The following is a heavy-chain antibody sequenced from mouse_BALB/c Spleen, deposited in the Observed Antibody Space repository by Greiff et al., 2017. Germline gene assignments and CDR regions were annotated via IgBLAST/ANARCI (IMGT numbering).Heavy chain of an antibody. CDR2: INSNGGST. D-gene: IGHD2-2*01. J-gene: IGHJ3*01. Sequence: EVKLVESGGGLVQPGGSLKLSCAASGFTFSSYGMSWVRQTPDKRLELVATINSNGGSTYYPDSVKGRFTISRDNAKNTLYLQMSSLKSEDTAMYYCAREDGYDAWFAYWGQGTLVTVSA. V-gene: IGHV5-6-3*01. CDR3: AREDGYDAWFAY. CDR1: GFTFSSYG.